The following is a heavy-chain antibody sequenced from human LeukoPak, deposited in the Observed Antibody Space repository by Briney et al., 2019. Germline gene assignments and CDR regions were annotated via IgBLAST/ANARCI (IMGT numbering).Heavy chain of an antibody. V-gene: IGHV3-7*01. Sequence: PGGSLRLSCAASGFTFSSYWMSWVRQAPGKGLEWVANIKQDGSEKYYVDSVKGRFTISRDSAKNSLYLQMNSLRAEDTAVYYCAREGLGPPVGNSSGWYNYYYGMDVWGQGTTVTVSS. CDR1: GFTFSSYW. CDR2: IKQDGSEK. CDR3: AREGLGPPVGNSSGWYNYYYGMDV. J-gene: IGHJ6*02. D-gene: IGHD6-19*01.